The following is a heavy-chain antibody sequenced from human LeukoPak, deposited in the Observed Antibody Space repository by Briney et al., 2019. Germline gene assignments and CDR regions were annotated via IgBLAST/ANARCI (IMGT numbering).Heavy chain of an antibody. CDR3: ARKSWIQLWLAPFDY. J-gene: IGHJ4*02. D-gene: IGHD5-18*01. Sequence: PGGSLRLSCAASGFTFSSYWMSWVRQAPGKGLEWVANIKQDGSEKYYVDSVKGRLTISRDNAKNSLYLQMNSLRAEDTAVYYCARKSWIQLWLAPFDYWGQGTLVTVSS. CDR2: IKQDGSEK. CDR1: GFTFSSYW. V-gene: IGHV3-7*01.